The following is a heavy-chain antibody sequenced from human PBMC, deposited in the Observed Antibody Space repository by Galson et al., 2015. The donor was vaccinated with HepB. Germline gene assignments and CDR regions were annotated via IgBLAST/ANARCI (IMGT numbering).Heavy chain of an antibody. J-gene: IGHJ6*02. D-gene: IGHD1-26*01. CDR3: AREGAGRATTPYYYYGMDV. CDR2: IYTSGTT. Sequence: SLTCTVSGGSISSYYWSWIRQPAGKGLEWIGRIYTSGTTNYNPSLKSRVTMSVDTSKNQFSLKLSSVTAADTAVYYCAREGAGRATTPYYYYGMDVWGQGTTVTVSS. V-gene: IGHV4-4*07. CDR1: GGSISSYY.